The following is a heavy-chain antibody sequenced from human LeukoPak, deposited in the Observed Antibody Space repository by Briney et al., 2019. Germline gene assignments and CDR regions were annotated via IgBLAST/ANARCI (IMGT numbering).Heavy chain of an antibody. D-gene: IGHD2-2*02. CDR1: GYTFTDYY. V-gene: IGHV1-2*06. CDR3: ARFFLYDNRFDP. Sequence: ASVKVSCKASGYTFTDYYMHWVRQAPRQGLEWMGRINPNSGGTNYAQKFQGRVTMTRDTSISTAYMELSRLRSDDTAVYYCARFFLYDNRFDPWGQGTLVTVSS. CDR2: INPNSGGT. J-gene: IGHJ5*02.